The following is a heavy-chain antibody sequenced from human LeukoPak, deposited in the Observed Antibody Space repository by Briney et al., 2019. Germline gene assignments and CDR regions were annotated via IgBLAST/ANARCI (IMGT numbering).Heavy chain of an antibody. Sequence: PGGSLRLSCAASGFTFSSYEMNWVRQAPGKGLEGVSYISSCGSTIYYADSVKGRFTISRDNSKNTLYLQMNSLRAEDTAVYYCARRAGAYSHPYDYWGQGTLVTVSS. J-gene: IGHJ4*02. D-gene: IGHD4/OR15-4a*01. CDR1: GFTFSSYE. CDR3: ARRAGAYSHPYDY. CDR2: ISSCGSTI. V-gene: IGHV3-48*03.